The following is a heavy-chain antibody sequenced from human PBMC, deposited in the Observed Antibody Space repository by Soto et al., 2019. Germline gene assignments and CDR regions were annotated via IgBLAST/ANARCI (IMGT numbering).Heavy chain of an antibody. J-gene: IGHJ5*02. D-gene: IGHD6-6*01. Sequence: ASVKVSCKASGYTFTGYYMHWVRQAPGQGLEWMGWINPNSGSTNYAQKFQGWVTMTRDTSISTAYMELSRLRSDDTAVYYCARGSSSSSFYDWFDPWGQGTLVTVSS. CDR3: ARGSSSSSFYDWFDP. CDR1: GYTFTGYY. CDR2: INPNSGST. V-gene: IGHV1-2*04.